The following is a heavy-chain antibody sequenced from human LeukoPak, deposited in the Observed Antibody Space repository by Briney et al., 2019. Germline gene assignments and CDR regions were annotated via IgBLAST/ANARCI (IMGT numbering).Heavy chain of an antibody. Sequence: PSETLSLTCTVSGYSISSGYYWDWIRQPPGKGLEWIGTLSHSGSSYYNPSLKSRVTISVDTSKNHFSLKLSSVTAADTAVYYCAREREGPYGYLDYWGQGTLVTVSS. J-gene: IGHJ4*02. CDR3: AREREGPYGYLDY. CDR2: LSHSGSS. V-gene: IGHV4-38-2*02. CDR1: GYSISSGYY. D-gene: IGHD4-17*01.